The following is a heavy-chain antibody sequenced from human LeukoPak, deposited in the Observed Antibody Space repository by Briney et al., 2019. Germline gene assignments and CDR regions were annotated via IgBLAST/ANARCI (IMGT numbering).Heavy chain of an antibody. CDR1: GFTFSSYA. V-gene: IGHV3-30*18. J-gene: IGHJ4*02. Sequence: PGRSLRLSCAASGFTFSSYAMHWVRQAPGKGLEWVAVISYDGSNKYHADSVKGRFTLSRDNPKNTLYLQMNSLRAEDTAVYYCAKDRHSSGYYFDYWGQGTLVTVSS. D-gene: IGHD3-22*01. CDR3: AKDRHSSGYYFDY. CDR2: ISYDGSNK.